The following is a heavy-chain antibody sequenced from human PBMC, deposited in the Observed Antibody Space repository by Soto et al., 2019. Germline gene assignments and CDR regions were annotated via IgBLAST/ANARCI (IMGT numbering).Heavy chain of an antibody. Sequence: QVQLVQSGAEVKKPGSSVKVSCKASGCTFSSYTISWVRQAPGQGLEWMGRIIPILGIANYAQKFQGRVTITADKSTSTAYMELSSLRSEDTAVYYCASDGDYEDWFDPWGQGTLVTVSS. V-gene: IGHV1-69*02. CDR3: ASDGDYEDWFDP. D-gene: IGHD4-17*01. CDR2: IIPILGIA. CDR1: GCTFSSYT. J-gene: IGHJ5*02.